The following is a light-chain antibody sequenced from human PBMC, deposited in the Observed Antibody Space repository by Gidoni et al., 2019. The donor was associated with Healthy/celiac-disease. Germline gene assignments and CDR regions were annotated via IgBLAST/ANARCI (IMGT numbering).Light chain of an antibody. V-gene: IGKV1-13*02. CDR3: QQFNSY. CDR1: QGISSA. J-gene: IGKJ5*01. CDR2: DAS. Sequence: AIQLTQSPSSLSASVGDRVTITCRASQGISSALAWYQQKPGKARKLLIYDASSLESGVPSRFSGSGSGTDFTLTISSLQPEDFATYYCQQFNSYFGQGTRLEIK.